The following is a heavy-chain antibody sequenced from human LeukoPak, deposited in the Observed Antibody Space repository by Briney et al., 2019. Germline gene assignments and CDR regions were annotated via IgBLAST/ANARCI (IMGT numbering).Heavy chain of an antibody. CDR1: GFTFSSYW. CDR3: ALTMVRGVILDYYYYGMDV. D-gene: IGHD3-10*01. Sequence: PGGSLRLSCAASGFTFSSYWMHWVRQAPGKGLVWVSRINSDGRSTSYADSVKGRFTISRDNAKNTLYLQMNSLRAEDTAVYYCALTMVRGVILDYYYYGMDVWGQGTTVTVSS. CDR2: INSDGRST. J-gene: IGHJ6*02. V-gene: IGHV3-74*01.